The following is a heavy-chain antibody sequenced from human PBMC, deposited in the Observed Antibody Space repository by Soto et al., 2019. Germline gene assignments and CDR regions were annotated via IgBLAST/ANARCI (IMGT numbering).Heavy chain of an antibody. J-gene: IGHJ6*02. V-gene: IGHV1-69*06. CDR1: GGTFSSYA. CDR2: IIPIFGTA. D-gene: IGHD1-1*01. CDR3: ARDGRGPRPYYYYGMDV. Sequence: ASVKVSCKASGGTFSSYAISWVRQAPGQGLEWMGGIIPIFGTANYAQKFQGRVTITADKSTSTAYMELSSLRSEDTAVYYCARDGRGPRPYYYYGMDVWGQGTTVTVSS.